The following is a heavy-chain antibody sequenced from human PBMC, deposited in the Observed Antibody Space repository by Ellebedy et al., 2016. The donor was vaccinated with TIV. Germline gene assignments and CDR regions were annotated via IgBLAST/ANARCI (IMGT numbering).Heavy chain of an antibody. CDR3: ARDKGTYDFWSGYPGWFDP. V-gene: IGHV1-18*01. Sequence: AASVKVSCKASGYTFTSYGISWVRQAPGQGLEWMGWISAYNGNTNYAQKLQGRVTMTTDTSTRTAYMELRSLRSDDTAVYYCARDKGTYDFWSGYPGWFDPWGQGTLVTVSS. D-gene: IGHD3-3*01. J-gene: IGHJ5*02. CDR2: ISAYNGNT. CDR1: GYTFTSYG.